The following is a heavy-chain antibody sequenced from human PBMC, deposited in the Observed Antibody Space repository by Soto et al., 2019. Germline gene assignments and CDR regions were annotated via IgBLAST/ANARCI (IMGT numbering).Heavy chain of an antibody. J-gene: IGHJ5*02. CDR2: ISAYNGNT. V-gene: IGHV1-18*01. Sequence: ASVEVSCKASGYTFTSYGISWVRQAPGQGLEWMGWISAYNGNTNYAQKLQGRVTMTTDTSTSTAYMELRSLRSDDTAVYYCARVGIIAVAGTRWFDPWGQGTLVTVSS. CDR3: ARVGIIAVAGTRWFDP. CDR1: GYTFTSYG. D-gene: IGHD6-19*01.